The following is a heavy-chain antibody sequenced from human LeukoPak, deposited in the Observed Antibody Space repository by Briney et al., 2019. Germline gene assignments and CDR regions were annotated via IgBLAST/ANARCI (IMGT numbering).Heavy chain of an antibody. D-gene: IGHD2-8*01. J-gene: IGHJ4*02. CDR3: ARNGIVPKGGPYYFDY. CDR1: GFTVSSNY. V-gene: IGHV3-53*01. Sequence: GGSLRLSCAASGFTVSSNYMSWVRQAPGKGLEWVSVIYSGGSTYYADSVKGRFTISIDNSKNTLYLQMNSLRAEDTAVYYCARNGIVPKGGPYYFDYWGQGTLVTVSS. CDR2: IYSGGST.